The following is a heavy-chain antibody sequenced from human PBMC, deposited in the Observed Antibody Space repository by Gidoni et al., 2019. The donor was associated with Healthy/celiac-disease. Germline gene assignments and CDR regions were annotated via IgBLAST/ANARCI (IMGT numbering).Heavy chain of an antibody. D-gene: IGHD3-10*01. CDR3: TTDRVLLWFGEPVY. CDR2: IKSKTDGGTT. Sequence: EVQLVESGGGLVKPGGSLRLSCAAVGSTVRQAWLSWVRQAPGKGLEWGGRIKSKTDGGTTDYAAPVKGRFTISRDDSKNTLYLQMNSLKTEDTAVYYCTTDRVLLWFGEPVYWGQGTLVTVSS. J-gene: IGHJ4*02. CDR1: GSTVRQAW. V-gene: IGHV3-15*01.